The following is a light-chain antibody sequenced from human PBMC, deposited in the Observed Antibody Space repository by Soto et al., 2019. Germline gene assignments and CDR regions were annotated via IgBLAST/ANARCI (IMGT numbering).Light chain of an antibody. V-gene: IGLV1-44*01. CDR1: ASDIGTNT. CDR3: VAWDGSLNGYV. J-gene: IGLJ1*01. Sequence: QSVLTQPPSASGTPGQRVSISCSGRASDIGTNTVNWYQQFPGTAPKLLLHSNDQRPSGVPDRFSGSKSGTSASLAISGFQSEDEADYYCVAWDGSLNGYVFGTGTKLTVL. CDR2: SND.